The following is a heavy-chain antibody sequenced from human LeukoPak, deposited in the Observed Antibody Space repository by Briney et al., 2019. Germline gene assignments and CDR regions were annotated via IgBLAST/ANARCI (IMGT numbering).Heavy chain of an antibody. V-gene: IGHV3-30*02. CDR3: ARDYYGDSYFDY. CDR2: IRYDGSNK. CDR1: GFTFSSYG. J-gene: IGHJ4*02. Sequence: SGGSLRLSCAASGFTFSSYGMHWVRQAPGKGLEWVAFIRYDGSNKYYADSVKGRFTISRDNAKNSLYLQMNSLRAEDTAFYYCARDYYGDSYFDYWGQGTLVTVSS. D-gene: IGHD4-17*01.